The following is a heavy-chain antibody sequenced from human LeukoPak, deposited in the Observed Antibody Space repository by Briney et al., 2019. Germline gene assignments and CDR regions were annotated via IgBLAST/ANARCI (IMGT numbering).Heavy chain of an antibody. J-gene: IGHJ3*02. D-gene: IGHD6-19*01. CDR3: ARRGDSTGWGEFDI. Sequence: PGGSLRLSCAASGFSLSNNVMNWVRQAPEKGLEWVSSISDSGDRTFYADSVNGRFTISRDMFKNILYLQMNSLSRDDTAIYYCARRGDSTGWGEFDIWGQGTMVTVSS. CDR2: ISDSGDRT. V-gene: IGHV3-23*01. CDR1: GFSLSNNV.